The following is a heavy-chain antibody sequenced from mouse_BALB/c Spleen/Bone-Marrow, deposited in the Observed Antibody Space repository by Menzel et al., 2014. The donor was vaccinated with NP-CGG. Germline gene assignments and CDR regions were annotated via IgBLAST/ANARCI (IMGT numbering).Heavy chain of an antibody. CDR1: GFDFSRHW. J-gene: IGHJ2*01. V-gene: IGHV4-1*02. Sequence: VQLKESGGGLVQPGGSLKPSCAASGFDFSRHWMSWVRQAPGKGLQWIGEINPDSRTINYAPSLKAKFIISRDNAKNTLYLQMSKVRSDDTALYYCARGNYYGNLDYWGQGTTLTVSS. CDR2: INPDSRTI. D-gene: IGHD2-1*01. CDR3: ARGNYYGNLDY.